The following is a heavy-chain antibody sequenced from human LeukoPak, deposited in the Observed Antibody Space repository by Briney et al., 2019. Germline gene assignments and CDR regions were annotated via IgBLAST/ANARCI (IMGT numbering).Heavy chain of an antibody. CDR2: IKHDGSEE. Sequence: GGSLRLSCAASGFILSGYFMSWVRQAPGKGLEWVASIKHDGSEEYYVDSVRGRFTISRDNTKSSLYLQMSSLRAEGTAVYYCATDRGWRTSGYYLYYFESWGQGTLVTVSS. D-gene: IGHD3-3*01. CDR3: ATDRGWRTSGYYLYYFES. CDR1: GFILSGYF. V-gene: IGHV3-7*01. J-gene: IGHJ4*02.